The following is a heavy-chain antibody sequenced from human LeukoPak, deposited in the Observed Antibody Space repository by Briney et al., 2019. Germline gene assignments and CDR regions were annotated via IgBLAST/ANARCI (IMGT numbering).Heavy chain of an antibody. V-gene: IGHV1-8*01. J-gene: IGHJ4*02. D-gene: IGHD5-24*01. CDR1: GYTFTSYD. CDR2: MNPNSGNT. CDR3: ARAVEMATIYYFDY. Sequence: ASVKVSCKASGYTFTSYDINWVRQATGQGLEWMGWMNPNSGNTGYAQKFQGRVTMTRNTSISTAYMELSSLRSEDTAVYYCARAVEMATIYYFDYRGQGTLVTVSS.